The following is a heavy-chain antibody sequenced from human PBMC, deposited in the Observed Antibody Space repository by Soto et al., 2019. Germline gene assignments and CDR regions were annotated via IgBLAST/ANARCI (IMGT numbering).Heavy chain of an antibody. D-gene: IGHD4-4*01. Sequence: QVHLVQSGVEVKTPGASVKVSCQASGYTFFTYDISWVRQAPGQGLEWMGWISTYSGDTKYAQKFQGRVTMTTDTSTPTAYLELSSPRSPDTAVYYCARRHAPTASKNGFDPWGQGTLVTVSS. V-gene: IGHV1-18*01. CDR1: GYTFFTYD. J-gene: IGHJ5*02. CDR2: ISTYSGDT. CDR3: ARRHAPTASKNGFDP.